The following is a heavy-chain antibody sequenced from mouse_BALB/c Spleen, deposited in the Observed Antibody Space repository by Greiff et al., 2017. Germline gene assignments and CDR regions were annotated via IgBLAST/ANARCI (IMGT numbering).Heavy chain of an antibody. CDR3: ARLGNYAMDY. V-gene: IGHV5-17*02. J-gene: IGHJ4*01. Sequence: LVESGGGLVQPGGSRKLSCAASGFTFSSFGMHWVRQAPEKGLEWVAYISSGSSTIYYADTVKGRFTISRDNPKNTLFLQMTSLRSEDTAMYYCARLGNYAMDYWGQGTSVTVSS. CDR2: ISSGSSTI. CDR1: GFTFSSFG.